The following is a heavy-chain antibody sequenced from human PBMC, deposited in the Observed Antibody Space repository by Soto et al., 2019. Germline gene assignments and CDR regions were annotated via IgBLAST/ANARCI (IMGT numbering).Heavy chain of an antibody. J-gene: IGHJ4*02. CDR1: GVPISSYF. CDR3: AGSKNRGVTVDY. Sequence: PSETLSLTCTVSGVPISSYFWTWIRQPPGKGLEWIGFAYHSADANYNPSLRNRATISTDPAKRQFSLRLSSVTAADTALYYCAGSKNRGVTVDYWGQGALVTVS. V-gene: IGHV4-59*13. CDR2: AYHSADA. D-gene: IGHD3-10*01.